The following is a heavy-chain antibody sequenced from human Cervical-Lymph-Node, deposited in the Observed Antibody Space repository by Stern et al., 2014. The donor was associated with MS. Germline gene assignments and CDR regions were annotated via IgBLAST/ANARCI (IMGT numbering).Heavy chain of an antibody. CDR2: IYFSGST. D-gene: IGHD2/OR15-2a*01. CDR1: GGSISIHGHY. CDR3: ARYSMLSPFPFDL. V-gene: IGHV4-31*03. Sequence: QVQLVESGPGLVKPSQTLSLTCTVSGGSISIHGHYWSWIRLLPGKGLEWIGYIYFSGSTFYNPSLQSRVSLSVDPSKNQFPPRLNSVAAADTAVYYCARYSMLSPFPFDLWGQGTLIPVSP. J-gene: IGHJ4*02.